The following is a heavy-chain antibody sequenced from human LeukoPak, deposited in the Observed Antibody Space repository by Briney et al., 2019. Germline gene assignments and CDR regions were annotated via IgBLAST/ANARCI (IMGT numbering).Heavy chain of an antibody. Sequence: GGSLRLSCAVSGFTVSSNYFSWVRQAPGKGLEWVSVIYPEGTTYYADSVKGRFIISRDNSKNTVYLQMNSLRVEDTAVYYCASEGDWGQGTLVTVSS. CDR1: GFTVSSNY. D-gene: IGHD3-16*01. V-gene: IGHV3-66*02. CDR2: IYPEGTT. J-gene: IGHJ4*02. CDR3: ASEGD.